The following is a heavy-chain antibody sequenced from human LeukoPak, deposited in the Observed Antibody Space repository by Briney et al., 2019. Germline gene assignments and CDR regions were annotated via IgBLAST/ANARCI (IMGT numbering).Heavy chain of an antibody. CDR3: ARAPRAIAASEDY. CDR1: GYTFTGYY. V-gene: IGHV1-2*02. Sequence: ASVKVSCKASGYTFTGYYMHWVRQAPGQGLEWMGWINPNSGGTNYAQKFQGRVTMTRDTSISTAYMELSRLRSDDTAVYYCARAPRAIAASEDYWGQGTLVTVSS. J-gene: IGHJ4*02. CDR2: INPNSGGT. D-gene: IGHD6-6*01.